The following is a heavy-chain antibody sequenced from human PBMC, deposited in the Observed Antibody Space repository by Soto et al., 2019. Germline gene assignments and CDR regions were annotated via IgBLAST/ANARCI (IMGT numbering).Heavy chain of an antibody. CDR3: ARDARGGWSPHNWFDP. J-gene: IGHJ5*02. CDR2: ISYDGKNK. CDR1: GFTFSSYG. Sequence: QVQLVESGGGVVQPGRSLRLSCAASGFTFSSYGMHWVRQAPGKGLEGVTFISYDGKNKYYADSVKGRFTISRDNPKNSLYLQMNSLRAEDTAVYYCARDARGGWSPHNWFDPWGQGTLVTVSS. D-gene: IGHD6-19*01. V-gene: IGHV3-30*03.